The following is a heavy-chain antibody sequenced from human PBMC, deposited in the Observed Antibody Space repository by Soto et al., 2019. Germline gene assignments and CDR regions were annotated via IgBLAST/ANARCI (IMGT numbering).Heavy chain of an antibody. Sequence: EVQLVESGGGLVKPGGSLRLSCAASGFTFSSYSMNWVRQAPWKGLEWVSSISSSSSYIYYADSVKGRFTISRDNAKNSLYLQMNSLRAEDTAVYYCARGLDIVATTQYYYGMDVWGQGTTVTVSS. D-gene: IGHD5-12*01. CDR2: ISSSSSYI. J-gene: IGHJ6*02. CDR3: ARGLDIVATTQYYYGMDV. V-gene: IGHV3-21*01. CDR1: GFTFSSYS.